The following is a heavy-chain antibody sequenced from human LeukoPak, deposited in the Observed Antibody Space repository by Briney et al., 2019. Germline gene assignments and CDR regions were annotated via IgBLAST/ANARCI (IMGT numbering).Heavy chain of an antibody. CDR1: GFTFSSYA. Sequence: PGGSLRLSCSASGFTFSSYAMHWVRQAPGQGLEYASAIRSNGGSTYYADSVKGRFTISRDNSKNTLYLQMSSLRADDTAVYYCVKEDGDLWFGDYWGQGTLVTVSS. V-gene: IGHV3-64D*09. D-gene: IGHD3-10*01. CDR2: IRSNGGST. J-gene: IGHJ4*02. CDR3: VKEDGDLWFGDY.